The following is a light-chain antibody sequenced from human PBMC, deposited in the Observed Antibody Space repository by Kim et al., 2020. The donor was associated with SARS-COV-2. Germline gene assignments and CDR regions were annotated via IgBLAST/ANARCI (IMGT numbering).Light chain of an antibody. V-gene: IGLV2-23*02. J-gene: IGLJ3*02. CDR1: SSDIGSYNL. CDR2: DVS. CDR3: CSYATFFWV. Sequence: QSALTQPASVSGSPGQSITISCTGTSSDIGSYNLVSWYQQHPGKAPKLIIYDVSQRPLGISNRFSGSKSDNTASLTISGLQTEDEADYYCCSYATFFWVFGGGTKVTVL.